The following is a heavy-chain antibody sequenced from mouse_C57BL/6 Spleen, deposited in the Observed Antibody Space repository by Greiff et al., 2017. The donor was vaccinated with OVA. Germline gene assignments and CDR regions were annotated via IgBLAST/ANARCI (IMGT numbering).Heavy chain of an antibody. D-gene: IGHD1-1*01. CDR1: GFNIKDDY. CDR3: TPYYYGSSLFDY. Sequence: EVKLVESGAELVRPGASVKLSCTASGFNIKDDYMHWVKQRPEQGLEWIGWIDPENGDTEYASKFQGKATITADTSSNTAYLQLSSLTSEDTAVYYCTPYYYGSSLFDYWGQGTTLTVSS. CDR2: IDPENGDT. V-gene: IGHV14-4*01. J-gene: IGHJ2*01.